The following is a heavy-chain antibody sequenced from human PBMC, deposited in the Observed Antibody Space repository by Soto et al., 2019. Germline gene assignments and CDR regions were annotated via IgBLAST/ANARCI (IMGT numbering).Heavy chain of an antibody. CDR3: TRASSLDFDF. CDR2: IRRNAYGGTT. D-gene: IGHD3-16*01. J-gene: IGHJ4*02. V-gene: IGHV3-49*04. CDR1: GFTFGDYA. Sequence: GSLRLSCTTSGFTFGDYALSWVRQAPGKGLEWVGFIRRNAYGGTTDYAASVKGRFTISRDDSKSIAYLQMNSLRTEDTALYYCTRASSLDFDFWGQGTLVTVPQ.